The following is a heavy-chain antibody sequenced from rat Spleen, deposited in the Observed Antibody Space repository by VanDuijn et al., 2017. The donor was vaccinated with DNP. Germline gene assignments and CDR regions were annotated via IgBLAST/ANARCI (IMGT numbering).Heavy chain of an antibody. CDR2: INTGSGGT. Sequence: QVQLQQSGAELAKPGSSVMISCKASGYTFTSYYISWIKQTTGKGLEYIGYINTGSGGTNYNEKLKGKATLTVDKSSTTAFLQLRSLTPDDSAVYYCARHGLRRVPLDNWGQGVMFTVSS. D-gene: IGHD1-11*01. CDR3: ARHGLRRVPLDN. V-gene: IGHV1-43*01. J-gene: IGHJ2*01. CDR1: GYTFTSYY.